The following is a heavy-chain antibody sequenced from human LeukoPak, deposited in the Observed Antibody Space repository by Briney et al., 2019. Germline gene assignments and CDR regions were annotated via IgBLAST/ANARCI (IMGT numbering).Heavy chain of an antibody. D-gene: IGHD6-13*01. Sequence: PGGSLRLSCAASGFTFSSYAMSWVRQAPGKGLEWVSGISWNSGSIGYADSVKGRFTISRDNAKNSLYLQMNSLRAEDTALYYCAKDTFTGYSSSWYPLDYWGQGTLVTVSS. V-gene: IGHV3-9*01. CDR2: ISWNSGSI. CDR1: GFTFSSYA. J-gene: IGHJ4*02. CDR3: AKDTFTGYSSSWYPLDY.